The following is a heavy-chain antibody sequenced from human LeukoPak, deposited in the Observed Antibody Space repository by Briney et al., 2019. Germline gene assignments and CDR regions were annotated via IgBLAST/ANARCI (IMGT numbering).Heavy chain of an antibody. CDR1: GFTFSSIW. V-gene: IGHV3-7*02. J-gene: IGHJ6*02. D-gene: IGHD3-16*01. CDR3: AKNGGPHGMDV. CDR2: IRHDGSET. Sequence: GGSLRLSCATSGFTFSSIWMSWDRQAPGKGLEWVANIRHDGSETNYVDSVKGRFTISRDNAKNSLHLQMNSLRVEDTAVYYCAKNGGPHGMDVWGQGTTVTVSS.